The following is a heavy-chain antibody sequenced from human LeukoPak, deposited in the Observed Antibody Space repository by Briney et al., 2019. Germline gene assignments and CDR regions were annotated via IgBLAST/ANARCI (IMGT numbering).Heavy chain of an antibody. CDR2: INHSGST. Sequence: HSETLSLTCAVYGGSFSGYYWSWIRQPRGKGLAWIGEINHSGSTNYNPSLKSRVTISVDTSKNQFSLKLSSVTAADTAVYYCARGGRYQLLYYFDYWGQGTLVTVSS. CDR1: GGSFSGYY. V-gene: IGHV4-34*01. CDR3: ARGGRYQLLYYFDY. J-gene: IGHJ4*02. D-gene: IGHD2-2*01.